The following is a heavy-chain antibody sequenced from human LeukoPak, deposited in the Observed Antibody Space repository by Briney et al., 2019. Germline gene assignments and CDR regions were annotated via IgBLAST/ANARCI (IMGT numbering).Heavy chain of an antibody. CDR3: AKDRYDSSGYYPEYFQH. V-gene: IGHV3-30*18. Sequence: PGGSLRLSCAASGFTFSSYGMHWVRQAPGKGLEWVSVISYDGSNKYYADSVKGRFTISRDNSKNTLYLQMNSLRAEDTAVYYCAKDRYDSSGYYPEYFQHWGQGTLVTVSS. CDR2: ISYDGSNK. CDR1: GFTFSSYG. J-gene: IGHJ1*01. D-gene: IGHD3-22*01.